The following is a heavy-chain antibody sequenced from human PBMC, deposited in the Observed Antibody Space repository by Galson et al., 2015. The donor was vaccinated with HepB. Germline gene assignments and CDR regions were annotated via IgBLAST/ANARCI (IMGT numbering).Heavy chain of an antibody. D-gene: IGHD3-22*01. Sequence: SLRLSCAASGFTFSSYGMHWVRQAPGKGLEWVAVIWYDGSNKYYADSVKGRFTISRDNSKNTLYLQMNSLRAEDTAVYYCARWGRAGETYYYDSSGYYDYWGQGTLVTVSS. J-gene: IGHJ4*02. CDR2: IWYDGSNK. CDR3: ARWGRAGETYYYDSSGYYDY. V-gene: IGHV3-33*01. CDR1: GFTFSSYG.